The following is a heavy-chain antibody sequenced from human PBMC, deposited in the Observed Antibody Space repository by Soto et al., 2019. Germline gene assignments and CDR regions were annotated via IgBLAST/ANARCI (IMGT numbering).Heavy chain of an antibody. J-gene: IGHJ6*04. CDR2: ISSGSSYI. V-gene: IGHV3-21*01. D-gene: IGHD3-16*01. Sequence: GGSLRLSCAASGFTFSSYSMNWVRQAPGKGLEWVSSISSGSSYIYYADSVKGRFTISRDNAKNSLYLQMNSLRAEDTAVYYCASSVHSPLGLSRGVWGKGTTVTVSS. CDR3: ASSVHSPLGLSRGV. CDR1: GFTFSSYS.